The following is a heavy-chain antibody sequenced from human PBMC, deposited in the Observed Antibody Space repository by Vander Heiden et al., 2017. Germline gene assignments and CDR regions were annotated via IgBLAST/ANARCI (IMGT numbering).Heavy chain of an antibody. CDR1: GFTCSRSS. CDR3: ARDTTVVTPSFDY. CDR2: ISSSSSYI. J-gene: IGHJ4*02. V-gene: IGHV3-21*01. Sequence: EVQLVESGGGLVKPGGSLRLSCADSGFTCSRSSMTWVRQAPGKGLEWVSSISSSSSYIYYADSVKGRFTISRDNAKNSLYLQMNSLRAEDTAVYYCARDTTVVTPSFDYWGQGTLVTVSS. D-gene: IGHD4-17*01.